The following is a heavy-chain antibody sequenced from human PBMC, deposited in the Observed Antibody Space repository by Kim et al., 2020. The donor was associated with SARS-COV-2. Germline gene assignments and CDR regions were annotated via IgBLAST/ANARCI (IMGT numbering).Heavy chain of an antibody. Sequence: SVKVSCKASGGTFSSYAISWVRQAPGQGLEWMGGIIPIFGTANYAQKFQGRVTITADESTSTAYMELSSLRSEDTAVYYCASTFWRGFWDYFDYWGQGTLGTVSS. J-gene: IGHJ4*02. D-gene: IGHD3-3*01. V-gene: IGHV1-69*13. CDR1: GGTFSSYA. CDR2: IIPIFGTA. CDR3: ASTFWRGFWDYFDY.